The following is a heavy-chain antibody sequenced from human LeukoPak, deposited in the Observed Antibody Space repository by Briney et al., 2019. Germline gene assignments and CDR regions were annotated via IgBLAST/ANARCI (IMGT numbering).Heavy chain of an antibody. Sequence: SETLSLTCTVSGGSISSYYWSWIRQPPGKGLEWIGYIYYSGSTNYNPSLKSRVTISVDTSKNQFSLKLSSVTAADTAVYYCARALTQTPPDVWGQGTTVTVSS. J-gene: IGHJ6*02. D-gene: IGHD3-9*01. CDR3: ARALTQTPPDV. CDR1: GGSISSYY. V-gene: IGHV4-59*01. CDR2: IYYSGST.